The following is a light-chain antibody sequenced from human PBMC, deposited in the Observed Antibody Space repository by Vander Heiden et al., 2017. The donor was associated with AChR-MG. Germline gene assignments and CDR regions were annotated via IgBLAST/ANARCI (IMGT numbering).Light chain of an antibody. CDR1: QSVSSR. CDR3: QHYNNWPPSWG. CDR2: GAS. Sequence: EIVMTQSPATLSVSPGERVTLSCRASQSVSSRLAWYQQKPGQAPRLLIYGASTRATGSPARFSGSGSGTEFTLTISSLQSEDFAVYYCQHYNNWPPSWGFGQGTKVEIK. J-gene: IGKJ1*01. V-gene: IGKV3-15*01.